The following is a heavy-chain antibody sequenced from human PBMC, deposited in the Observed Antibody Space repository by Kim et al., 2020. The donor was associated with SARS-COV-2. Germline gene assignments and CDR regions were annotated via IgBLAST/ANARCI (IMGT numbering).Heavy chain of an antibody. CDR1: GFTFSSYG. J-gene: IGHJ6*02. CDR3: ARDPFPMVGATYYYYYYGMDV. D-gene: IGHD1-26*01. CDR2: IWYDGSNK. Sequence: GGSLRLSCAASGFTFSSYGMHWVRQAPGKGLEWVAVIWYDGSNKYYADSVKGRFTISRDNSKNTLYLQMNSLRAEDTAVYYCARDPFPMVGATYYYYYYGMDVWGQGTTVTVSS. V-gene: IGHV3-33*01.